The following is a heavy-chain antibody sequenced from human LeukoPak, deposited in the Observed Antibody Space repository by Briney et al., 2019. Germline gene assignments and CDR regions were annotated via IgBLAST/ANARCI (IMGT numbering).Heavy chain of an antibody. CDR1: GYSINSGYY. CDR2: IYYSGST. CDR3: ARRYSSSWYYFDY. Sequence: PSETLSLTCTVSGYSINSGYYWSWIRQPPGKRLEWIGSIYYSGSTYSNPTLKSRVTISVDTSKNQFSLKLSSVTAADTAVYFCARRYSSSWYYFDYWGQGTLVTVSS. J-gene: IGHJ4*02. V-gene: IGHV4-38-2*02. D-gene: IGHD6-13*01.